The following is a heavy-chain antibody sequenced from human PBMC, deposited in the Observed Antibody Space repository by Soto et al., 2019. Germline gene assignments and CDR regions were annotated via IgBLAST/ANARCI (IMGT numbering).Heavy chain of an antibody. CDR3: ARDHHSYYDTSGYYPYFDF. CDR2: IYYTGST. CDR1: GGSVNTAPYH. Sequence: ASETLSLTCTVSGGSVNTAPYHWSWIRQSPRNGLEWIGNIYYTGSTNYNPSFESRVAIALDTSNNQFSLRLTSLTAADTAVYFCARDHHSYYDTSGYYPYFDFWGQGTQVTVSS. J-gene: IGHJ4*02. V-gene: IGHV4-61*01. D-gene: IGHD3-22*01.